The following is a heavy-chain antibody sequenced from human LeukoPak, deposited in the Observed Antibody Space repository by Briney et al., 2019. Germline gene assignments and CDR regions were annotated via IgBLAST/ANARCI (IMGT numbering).Heavy chain of an antibody. CDR1: GFTFSTYA. V-gene: IGHV3-23*01. J-gene: IGHJ4*02. CDR2: ISGSTDST. Sequence: GGSLRLSCAASGFTFSTYAMSWVRQAPGKGLEWVSVISGSTDSTYYADSAKGRFTISRDNSKNTLYLQMNSLRAEETAVYYCAKGGYGLWSGYSPNFDYWGQGTLVTVSS. D-gene: IGHD3-3*01. CDR3: AKGGYGLWSGYSPNFDY.